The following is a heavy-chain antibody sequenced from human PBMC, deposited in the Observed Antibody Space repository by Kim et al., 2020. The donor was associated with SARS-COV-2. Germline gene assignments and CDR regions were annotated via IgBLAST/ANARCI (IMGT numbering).Heavy chain of an antibody. J-gene: IGHJ6*02. D-gene: IGHD4-4*01. V-gene: IGHV4-4*02. CDR1: GGSISSSNW. CDR2: IYHSGST. Sequence: SETLSLTCAVSGGSISSSNWWSWVRQPPGKGLEWIGEIYHSGSTNYNPSLKSRVTISVDKSKNQFSLKLSSVTAADTAVYYCASTTTVTTSQSVVWGQGTTVTVSS. CDR3: ASTTTVTTSQSVV.